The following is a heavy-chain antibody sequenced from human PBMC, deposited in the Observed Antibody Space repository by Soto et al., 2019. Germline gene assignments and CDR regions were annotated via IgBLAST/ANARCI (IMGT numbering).Heavy chain of an antibody. J-gene: IGHJ5*02. V-gene: IGHV4-59*01. CDR3: ARGYYVPTAYSLDP. D-gene: IGHD3-3*01. CDR1: VASISSYY. CDR2: IYLGGSI. Sequence: SETLALTCSVSVASISSYYYTWIRQTPWKGLELIGYIYLGGSINYNPSFKNRVIISFDTSKNQFSVRLSSVTAADRAVYSCARGYYVPTAYSLDPWGVGPVLAVSS.